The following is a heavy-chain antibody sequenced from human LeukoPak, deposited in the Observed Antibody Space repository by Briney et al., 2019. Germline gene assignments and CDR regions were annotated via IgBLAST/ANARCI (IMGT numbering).Heavy chain of an antibody. J-gene: IGHJ4*02. Sequence: GGSLRLSCAASGFTFSSYGMHWVRQAPGKGLEWVSAISGSGGSTYYADSVKGRFTISRDNSKNTLYLQMNSLRAEDTAVYYCATAYEEYYLDYWGQGTLVTVSS. CDR3: ATAYEEYYLDY. CDR2: ISGSGGST. CDR1: GFTFSSYG. D-gene: IGHD3-22*01. V-gene: IGHV3-23*01.